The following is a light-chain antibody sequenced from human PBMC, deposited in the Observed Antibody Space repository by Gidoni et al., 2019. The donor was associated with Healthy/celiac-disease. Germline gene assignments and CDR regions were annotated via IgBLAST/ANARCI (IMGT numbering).Light chain of an antibody. V-gene: IGKV1-8*01. Sequence: AIRMTQSPSSFSASTGDRVAITCRASQGISSYLAWYQQKPGKAPKLLIYAASTLQSGAPSMFSGSGSGTDFTLTISCLQSEDFATYYCQQYYSYPWTFGQGTKVEIK. CDR3: QQYYSYPWT. J-gene: IGKJ1*01. CDR1: QGISSY. CDR2: AAS.